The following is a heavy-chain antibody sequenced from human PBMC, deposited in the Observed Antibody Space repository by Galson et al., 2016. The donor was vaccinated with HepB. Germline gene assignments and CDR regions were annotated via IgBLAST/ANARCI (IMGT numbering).Heavy chain of an antibody. Sequence: SLRLSCAASGFTFDTYWMTWVRQAPGKGLEWVANIKYNGIEKYYVDSVKGRFTISRDDAKNSLYLQISTLRAEDTAVYYCARGLNTMMRGQFTTPLAFDSWGQGTLVTVSS. CDR3: ARGLNTMMRGQFTTPLAFDS. D-gene: IGHD3-10*01. CDR1: GFTFDTYW. J-gene: IGHJ4*02. V-gene: IGHV3-7*03. CDR2: IKYNGIEK.